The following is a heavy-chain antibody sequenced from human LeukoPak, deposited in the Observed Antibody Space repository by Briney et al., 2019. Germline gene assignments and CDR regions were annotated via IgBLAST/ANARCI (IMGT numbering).Heavy chain of an antibody. J-gene: IGHJ6*02. CDR2: ISGSGGST. Sequence: PGGSLRLSCAASGFTFSSYAMSWVRQAPGKGLEWVSAISGSGGSTYYADSVKGRFTISRDNSKSTLYLQMNSLRAEDAAVYYCAKTMVPTRNYDYYYGMDVWGQGTTVTVSS. D-gene: IGHD4/OR15-4a*01. CDR3: AKTMVPTRNYDYYYGMDV. CDR1: GFTFSSYA. V-gene: IGHV3-23*01.